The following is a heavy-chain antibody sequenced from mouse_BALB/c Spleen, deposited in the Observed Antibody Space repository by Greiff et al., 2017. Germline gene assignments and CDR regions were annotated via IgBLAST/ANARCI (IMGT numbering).Heavy chain of an antibody. D-gene: IGHD1-3*01. CDR1: GFTFSSFG. CDR3: ARRVNSAWFAY. V-gene: IGHV5-17*02. J-gene: IGHJ3*01. Sequence: EVKLMESGGGLVQPGGSRKLSCAASGFTFSSFGMHWVRQDPEKGLEWVAYISSGSSTIYYADTVKGRFTISRDNPKNTLFLQMTSLRSEDTAMYYCARRVNSAWFAYWGQGTLVTVSA. CDR2: ISSGSSTI.